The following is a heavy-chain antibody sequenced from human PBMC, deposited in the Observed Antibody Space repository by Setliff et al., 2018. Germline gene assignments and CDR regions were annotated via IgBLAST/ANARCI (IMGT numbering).Heavy chain of an antibody. D-gene: IGHD5-12*01. CDR3: ARDQWVRSPPLYFSYSMDV. J-gene: IGHJ6*02. Sequence: SETLSLTCTVSGGSIINSYYWSWIRQPAGKGLEWIGRISTSGNTNHNPSLKSRVTVSLDTSKNQFSLKLTSMTAADTAVYYCARDQWVRSPPLYFSYSMDVWGQGTTVTVSS. V-gene: IGHV4-4*07. CDR2: ISTSGNT. CDR1: GGSIINSYY.